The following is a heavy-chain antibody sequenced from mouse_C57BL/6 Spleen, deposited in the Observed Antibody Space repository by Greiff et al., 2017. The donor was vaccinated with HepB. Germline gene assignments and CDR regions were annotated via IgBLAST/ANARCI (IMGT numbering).Heavy chain of an antibody. Sequence: VQLQQPGAELVKPGASVKLSRKASGYTFTSYWMHWVKQRPGQGLEWIGMIHPNSGSTNYNEKFKSKATLTVDKSSSTAYMQLSSLTSEDSAVYYCAINWEYYYAMDYWGQGTSVTVSS. V-gene: IGHV1-64*01. D-gene: IGHD4-1*01. CDR1: GYTFTSYW. J-gene: IGHJ4*01. CDR3: AINWEYYYAMDY. CDR2: IHPNSGST.